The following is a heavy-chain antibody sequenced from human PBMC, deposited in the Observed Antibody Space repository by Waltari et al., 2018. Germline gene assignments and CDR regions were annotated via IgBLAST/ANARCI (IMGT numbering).Heavy chain of an antibody. CDR3: ARHWKRNGYRFDP. Sequence: QPQLQESGPGLVKPSETLSLPCSVSGDSISSSRYYWGWIRPSPGKGLEWIGSIYYSGSIYYNPTLQSRVTISGDTSKNQFSLNLSSVTAADTAIYYCARHWKRNGYRFDPWGQGTRVNVSS. CDR2: IYYSGSI. D-gene: IGHD5-12*01. CDR1: GDSISSSRYY. J-gene: IGHJ5*02. V-gene: IGHV4-39*01.